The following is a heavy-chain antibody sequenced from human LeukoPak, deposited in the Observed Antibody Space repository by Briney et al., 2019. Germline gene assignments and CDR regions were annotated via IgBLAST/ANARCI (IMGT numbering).Heavy chain of an antibody. D-gene: IGHD1-26*01. Sequence: GGSLRLSCAASGFTFSNYAMSWVRQAPGKGLEWVSGISGSGVGTYYKDSVKGRFTISRDNSKDTLYLQMNSLRAEDTAVYYCAKRAMWDLYWYFDLWGRGTLVTVSS. J-gene: IGHJ2*01. CDR3: AKRAMWDLYWYFDL. CDR1: GFTFSNYA. CDR2: ISGSGVGT. V-gene: IGHV3-23*01.